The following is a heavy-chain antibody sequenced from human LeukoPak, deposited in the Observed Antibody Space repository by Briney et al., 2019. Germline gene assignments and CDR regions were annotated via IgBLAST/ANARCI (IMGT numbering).Heavy chain of an antibody. CDR1: GYTFTSYD. D-gene: IGHD3-3*01. Sequence: ASVKVSRKASGYTFTSYDINWVRQATGQGLEWMGWMNPNSGNTGYAQRFQGRVTMTRNTSISTAYMELSSLRSEDTAVYYCASQVSRFDGAFDIWGQGTMVTVSS. CDR2: MNPNSGNT. J-gene: IGHJ3*02. CDR3: ASQVSRFDGAFDI. V-gene: IGHV1-8*01.